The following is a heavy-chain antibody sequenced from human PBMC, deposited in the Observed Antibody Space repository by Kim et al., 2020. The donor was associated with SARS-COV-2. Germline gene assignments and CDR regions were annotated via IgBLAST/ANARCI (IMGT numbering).Heavy chain of an antibody. CDR3: ARVWGKDGKDDGVDF. CDR2: ISYDGRNK. J-gene: IGHJ3*01. CDR1: GFTFSKNA. D-gene: IGHD3-16*01. V-gene: IGHV3-30*04. Sequence: GRSLRLSCAASGFTFSKNAIHWVRQAPGKGLEWVALISYDGRNKYYADSVKGRFTISRDNSENTLYLRMNSLRPADTAVYYCARVWGKDGKDDGVDFWGQGTMVTVSS.